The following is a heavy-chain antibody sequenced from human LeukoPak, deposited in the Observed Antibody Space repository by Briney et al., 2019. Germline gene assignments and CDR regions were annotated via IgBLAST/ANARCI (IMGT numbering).Heavy chain of an antibody. CDR2: ISSSDSTI. D-gene: IGHD3-10*01. CDR1: GLTFSSYE. Sequence: GGSLTLSCAVSGLTFSSYEMNWVRQAPGKGLGWVSYISSSDSTIYYADSGKGRFTISRDNAKNSLSLQMNSLRAEETAVYYCARVNLLWFGEFALGPWGQGALVTVSS. V-gene: IGHV3-48*03. J-gene: IGHJ5*02. CDR3: ARVNLLWFGEFALGP.